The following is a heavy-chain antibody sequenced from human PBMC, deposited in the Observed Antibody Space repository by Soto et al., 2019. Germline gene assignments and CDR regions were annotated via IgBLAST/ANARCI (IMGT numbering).Heavy chain of an antibody. D-gene: IGHD5-12*01. CDR2: SIPIFGTA. J-gene: IGHJ4*02. CDR3: AREGFSGGYFGS. Sequence: QVQLVQSGAEVKKPGSSVRVSCKASGGALSNYVINWVRQAPGQGLEWMGGSIPIFGTANYAQRYQGRVTITADESTSTAYMDLSSLRSEDTAVYYCAREGFSGGYFGSWGQGTLVTVSS. CDR1: GGALSNYV. V-gene: IGHV1-69*01.